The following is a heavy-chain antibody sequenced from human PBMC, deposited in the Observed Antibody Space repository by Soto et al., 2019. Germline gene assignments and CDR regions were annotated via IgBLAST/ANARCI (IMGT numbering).Heavy chain of an antibody. Sequence: SETLSLTCAVYGGSFSGYYWSCIRQPPGKGLEWIGEINHSGSTNYNPSLKSRVTISVDTSKNQFSLRLSSVTAADTAVYYCAMVRGAPLFDYWGQGTLVTVS. CDR3: AMVRGAPLFDY. V-gene: IGHV4-34*01. D-gene: IGHD3-10*01. CDR1: GGSFSGYY. CDR2: INHSGST. J-gene: IGHJ4*02.